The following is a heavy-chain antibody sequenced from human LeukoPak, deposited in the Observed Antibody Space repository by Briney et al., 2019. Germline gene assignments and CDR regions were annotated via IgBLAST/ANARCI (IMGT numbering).Heavy chain of an antibody. CDR1: GFTFNSYV. D-gene: IGHD6-19*01. CDR2: IGSSGGT. V-gene: IGHV3-23*01. Sequence: GGSLRLSCAASGFTFNSYVMAWVRQAPGRGLDWVSSIGSSGGTSYPGSVKGRFTISRDNSKNTLYLQMNSLRAEDTAIYYCAKVASGAYYWGQGTLVTVSS. CDR3: AKVASGAYY. J-gene: IGHJ4*02.